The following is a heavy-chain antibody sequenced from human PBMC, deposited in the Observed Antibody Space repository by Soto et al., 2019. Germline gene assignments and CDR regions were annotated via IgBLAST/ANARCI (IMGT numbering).Heavy chain of an antibody. Sequence: SVKVSCKASGGTFSSYAISWVRQAPGQGLEWMGGIIPIFGTANYAQKFQGRVTITADESTSTAYMELSSLRAEDTAVYYCANPTYTAMVMSGMDVWGQGTTVTVSS. CDR2: IIPIFGTA. CDR1: GGTFSSYA. V-gene: IGHV1-69*13. D-gene: IGHD5-18*01. J-gene: IGHJ6*02. CDR3: ANPTYTAMVMSGMDV.